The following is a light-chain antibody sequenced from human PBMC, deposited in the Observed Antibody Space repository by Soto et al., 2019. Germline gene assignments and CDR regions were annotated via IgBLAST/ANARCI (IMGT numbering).Light chain of an antibody. CDR2: VAS. CDR3: QQSSSFPIT. V-gene: IGKV1-12*01. J-gene: IGKJ5*01. Sequence: DIQMTQSRYSVSASVGDRVTITCRASQGISGWLTWYQQKPGKAPNLLIYVASNLQSGVPSRFRGTGSGTDFTLTISNLQPEDSASYYRQQSSSFPITFGQGTRLEIK. CDR1: QGISGW.